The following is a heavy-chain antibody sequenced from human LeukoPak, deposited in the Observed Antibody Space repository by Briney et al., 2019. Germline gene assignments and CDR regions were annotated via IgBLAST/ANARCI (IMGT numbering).Heavy chain of an antibody. V-gene: IGHV4-4*07. CDR1: GASISASY. CDR3: VRDNFYDSSGPRAGWYFDL. CDR2: ILTSGNT. J-gene: IGHJ2*01. D-gene: IGHD3-22*01. Sequence: SDTLSLTCCLSGASISASYRSWIRQPAGKGLELIGSILTSGNTTYNPSLKSRVSISVDKSKDQFSLKLRSVTAADTAVYYCVRDNFYDSSGPRAGWYFDLCGRGTLVTVSS.